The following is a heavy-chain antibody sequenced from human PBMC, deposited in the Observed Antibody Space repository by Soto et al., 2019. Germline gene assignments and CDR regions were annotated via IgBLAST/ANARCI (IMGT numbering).Heavy chain of an antibody. CDR1: GYTFTSYD. CDR3: ARFYSSSSEGNWFDP. V-gene: IGHV1-8*01. J-gene: IGHJ5*02. D-gene: IGHD6-6*01. Sequence: QVQLVQSGAEVKKPGASVKVSCKSSGYTFTSYDIHWVRQATGQGLEWMGWTNPNSGNTGYAQKFQGRVTMTRNTSISTAYMELSSLRSEDTAVYYCARFYSSSSEGNWFDPWGQGTLVTVSS. CDR2: TNPNSGNT.